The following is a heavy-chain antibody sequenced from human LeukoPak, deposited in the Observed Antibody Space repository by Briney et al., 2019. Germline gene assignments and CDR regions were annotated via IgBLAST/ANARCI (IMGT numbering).Heavy chain of an antibody. D-gene: IGHD3-10*01. Sequence: GGSLRLSCAASGFTFSNAWMSWVRQAPGKGLEWVGRIKSKTDGGTTDYAAPVKGRFTISRDDSKNTLYLQMNSLKTEDTAVYYCTTCQYYYGSGRPFDYWGQGTLVTVSS. CDR3: TTCQYYYGSGRPFDY. V-gene: IGHV3-15*01. CDR2: IKSKTDGGTT. CDR1: GFTFSNAW. J-gene: IGHJ4*02.